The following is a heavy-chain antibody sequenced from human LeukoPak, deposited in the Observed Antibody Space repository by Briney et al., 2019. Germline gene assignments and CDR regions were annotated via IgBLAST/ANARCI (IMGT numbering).Heavy chain of an antibody. J-gene: IGHJ6*02. CDR3: ARRNAMDV. CDR1: GFAFSNYW. Sequence: GGSLRLSCAASGFAFSNYWMTWVRQAPGKGLEWVANINRDGSERYYVDSVKGRFTISRDDAKSSLYLQMNSLRAEDTAVYYCARRNAMDVWGQGTTVTVSS. CDR2: INRDGSER. V-gene: IGHV3-7*03.